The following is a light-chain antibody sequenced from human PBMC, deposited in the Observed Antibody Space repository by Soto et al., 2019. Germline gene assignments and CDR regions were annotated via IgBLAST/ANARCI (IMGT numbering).Light chain of an antibody. Sequence: ALTQPPSASGSPGQSVTISCAGTSSDVGGYDYVSWYQQHPGKAPKLIIYEVNKRPSGVPDRFSGSKSANTASLTVSGLQAEDEADYYCSSYAGSNNLRMFGGGTKLTVL. J-gene: IGLJ3*02. CDR3: SSYAGSNNLRM. CDR2: EVN. V-gene: IGLV2-8*01. CDR1: SSDVGGYDY.